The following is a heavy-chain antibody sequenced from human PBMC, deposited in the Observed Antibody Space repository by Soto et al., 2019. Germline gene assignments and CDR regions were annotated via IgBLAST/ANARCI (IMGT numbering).Heavy chain of an antibody. Sequence: GGSLRLSCAASGFIFSTAWMSWVRQAPGKGLEWVASISVGSRSTFYADSVKGRFIISRDNSKNSLDLQMNSLRDEDTAVYYCARSYYYDGTAYYYDNWGQGTLVTVSS. CDR1: GFIFSTAW. CDR2: ISVGSRST. CDR3: ARSYYYDGTAYYYDN. J-gene: IGHJ4*02. V-gene: IGHV3-48*02. D-gene: IGHD3-22*01.